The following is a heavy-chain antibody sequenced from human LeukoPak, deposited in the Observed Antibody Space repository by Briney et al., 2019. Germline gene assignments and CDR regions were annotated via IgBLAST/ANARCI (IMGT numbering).Heavy chain of an antibody. CDR2: ISWNSGSI. J-gene: IGHJ6*03. Sequence: HPGGSLRLSCAASGFTFDDYAMHWVRQAPGKGLEWVSGISWNSGSIGYADSVKGRFTISRDNAKNSLYLQMNSLRAEDTAVYYCARDRRYDFWSGYYGYYYYMDVWGKGTTVTVSS. CDR3: ARDRRYDFWSGYYGYYYYMDV. CDR1: GFTFDDYA. D-gene: IGHD3-3*01. V-gene: IGHV3-9*01.